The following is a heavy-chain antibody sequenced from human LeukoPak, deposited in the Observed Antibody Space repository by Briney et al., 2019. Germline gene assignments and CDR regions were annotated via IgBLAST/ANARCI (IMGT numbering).Heavy chain of an antibody. J-gene: IGHJ3*02. CDR2: TYYRSKWYN. D-gene: IGHD5-12*01. Sequence: SQTLSLTCAISGDSVSSNSAAWNWIRQSPSRGLEWLGRTYYRSKWYNDYAESVKSRITFNPDTSKNQFSLQLNSVTAADTAVYYCAKHSRSGDSGYGNAFDIWGQGTMVTVSS. V-gene: IGHV6-1*01. CDR1: GDSVSSNSAA. CDR3: AKHSRSGDSGYGNAFDI.